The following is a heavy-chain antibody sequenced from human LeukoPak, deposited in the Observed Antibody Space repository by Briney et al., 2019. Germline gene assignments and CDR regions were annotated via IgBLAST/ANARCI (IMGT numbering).Heavy chain of an antibody. CDR1: GFTFSSYS. V-gene: IGHV3-21*04. J-gene: IGHJ4*02. D-gene: IGHD2-21*01. CDR2: ISSSSSYI. Sequence: GGSLRPSCAASGFTFSSYSMNWVRQAPGKGLEWVSSISSSSSYIYYADSVKGRFTISRDNAKNSLYLQMNSLRAEDTAAYYCAKGAWGGGDCCPFDYWGQGIQVTVSS. CDR3: AKGAWGGGDCCPFDY.